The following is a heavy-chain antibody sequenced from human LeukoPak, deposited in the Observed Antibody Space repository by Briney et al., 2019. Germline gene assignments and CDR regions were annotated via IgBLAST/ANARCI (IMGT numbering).Heavy chain of an antibody. CDR1: GDSVSSNSGA. J-gene: IGHJ4*02. Sequence: SQTLSLTCAISGDSVSSNSGAWNWIRQSPSRGLEWLGRTYYRSKWYNNYAVSVKSRITINADTSKNQFSLQLNSVTPEYTAVYYCARDSRGDGDFEYWGQGTLVTVSS. D-gene: IGHD5-24*01. CDR2: TYYRSKWYN. CDR3: ARDSRGDGDFEY. V-gene: IGHV6-1*01.